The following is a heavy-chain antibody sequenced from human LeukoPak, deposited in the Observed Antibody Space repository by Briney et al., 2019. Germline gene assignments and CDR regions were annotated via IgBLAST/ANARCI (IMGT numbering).Heavy chain of an antibody. CDR2: IAAGDT. D-gene: IGHD6-13*01. V-gene: IGHV3-13*01. CDR3: ARGGRGSSWFDN. CDR1: GFTFKSYD. J-gene: IGHJ4*02. Sequence: GGSLRLSCAASGFTFKSYDMHWVRQAAGEGLEWVSAIAAGDTYYPGSVKGRFTISRENAKNPLYLQMNSLRAGDTAVYYCARGGRGSSWFDNWGQGTLVTVSS.